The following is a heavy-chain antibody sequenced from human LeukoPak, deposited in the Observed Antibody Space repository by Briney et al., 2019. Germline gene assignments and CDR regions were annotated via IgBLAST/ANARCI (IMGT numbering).Heavy chain of an antibody. CDR3: ARDRMRQQLVPGWFDP. Sequence: GGSLRLSCAASGFTFSSYWMSWVRQAPGKGLEWVANIKQDGSEKYYVDSVKGRFTISRDNAKNSLYLQMNSLRAEDTAVYYCARDRMRQQLVPGWFDPWGQGTLVTVSS. D-gene: IGHD6-13*01. CDR2: IKQDGSEK. CDR1: GFTFSSYW. V-gene: IGHV3-7*01. J-gene: IGHJ5*02.